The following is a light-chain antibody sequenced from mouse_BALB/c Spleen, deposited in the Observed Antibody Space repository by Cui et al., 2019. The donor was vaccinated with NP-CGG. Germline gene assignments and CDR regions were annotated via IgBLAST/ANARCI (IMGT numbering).Light chain of an antibody. CDR1: TGAVTTSNY. J-gene: IGLJ1*01. V-gene: IGLV1*01. CDR3: ALWYSNHWV. CDR2: GTN. Sequence: QAVVTEASALTTSPGETVKLTCRSSTGAVTTSNYANWVQEKPDHLFTGLIGGTNNRVPGVPARFSGSLIGDKAALTITGAQTEDEAIYFCALWYSNHWVFGGGTKLTVL.